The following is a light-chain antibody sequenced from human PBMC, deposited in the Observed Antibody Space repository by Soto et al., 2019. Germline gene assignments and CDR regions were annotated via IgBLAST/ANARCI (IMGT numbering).Light chain of an antibody. CDR2: EVS. CDR3: SSYTSSNTWV. J-gene: IGLJ3*02. V-gene: IGLV2-14*01. CDR1: SSDVGGYNY. Sequence: QSALTQPASVSGSPGQSVTISCTGTSSDVGGYNYVSWYQQHPGKAPKLMIYEVSNRPSGVSNRFSVSKSGNTASLTISGLQTEDEADYYCSSYTSSNTWVFGGGTKLTVL.